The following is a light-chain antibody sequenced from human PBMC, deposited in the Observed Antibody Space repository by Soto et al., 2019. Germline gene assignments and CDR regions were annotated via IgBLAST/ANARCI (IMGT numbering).Light chain of an antibody. CDR2: EGS. Sequence: QSALTQPVSVSGSPGQSITISCTGTSSDVGSYNLVSWSQQHPGKAPKLMIYEGSKRPSGVSNRFSGSKSGNTASLTISGLQAEDEADYYCCSYAGSGTLVFGGGTKLTVL. J-gene: IGLJ2*01. CDR1: SSDVGSYNL. V-gene: IGLV2-23*01. CDR3: CSYAGSGTLV.